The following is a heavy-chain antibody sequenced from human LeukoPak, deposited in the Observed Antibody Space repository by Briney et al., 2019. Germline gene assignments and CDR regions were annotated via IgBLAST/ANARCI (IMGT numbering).Heavy chain of an antibody. CDR2: ITYDDFYK. CDR3: ARESESSGWYDY. V-gene: IGHV3-30*03. CDR1: GFSFRSYG. J-gene: IGHJ4*02. Sequence: PGRSLRLSCAASGFSFRSYGMHWVRQAPGKGLEWVALITYDDFYKYYGDSVKGRFTISRDNSKNTLYLQMNSLRSDDTALYYCARESESSGWYDYWGQGTLVTVSS. D-gene: IGHD6-19*01.